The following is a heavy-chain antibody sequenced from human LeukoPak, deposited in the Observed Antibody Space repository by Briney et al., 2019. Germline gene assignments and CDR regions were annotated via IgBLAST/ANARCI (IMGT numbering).Heavy chain of an antibody. Sequence: GRSLRLSCAASGFTFSSYGMHWVRQAPGKGLEWVALVWYDGSNKYYADSVKGRFTISRDNSKNTVYLQMNSLRAEDTAVYSCARELSPVVKYSFDSWGQGTQVTVSS. D-gene: IGHD2-15*01. V-gene: IGHV3-33*01. CDR1: GFTFSSYG. CDR3: ARELSPVVKYSFDS. J-gene: IGHJ4*02. CDR2: VWYDGSNK.